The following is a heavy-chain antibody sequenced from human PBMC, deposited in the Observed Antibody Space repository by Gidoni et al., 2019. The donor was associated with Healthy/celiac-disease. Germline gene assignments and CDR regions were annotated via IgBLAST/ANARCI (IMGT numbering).Heavy chain of an antibody. Sequence: QVQLVQSGAEVKKPGSSVKVSCKASGGTFRSYAISWVRQGPGQGLEWMGGISPIFGAANYAQKFQGRVTITADESTSTAYMELSSLRSEDTAVYYCATHLRHRYYFDYWGQGTLVTVSS. CDR3: ATHLRHRYYFDY. CDR2: ISPIFGAA. J-gene: IGHJ4*02. CDR1: GGTFRSYA. V-gene: IGHV1-69*01.